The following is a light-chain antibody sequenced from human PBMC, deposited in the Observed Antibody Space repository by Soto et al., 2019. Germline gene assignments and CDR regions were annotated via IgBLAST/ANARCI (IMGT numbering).Light chain of an antibody. J-gene: IGKJ4*01. CDR1: QSVSSN. Sequence: EIVITQSPATLSVSPGERATLSCIASQSVSSNLAWYQQKPGQAPRLLIYGASTRATGIPARFSGSGSGTEFTLTISSLQSEDFAVYYCQQYNNWPLFGGGTKVDIK. CDR2: GAS. CDR3: QQYNNWPL. V-gene: IGKV3-15*01.